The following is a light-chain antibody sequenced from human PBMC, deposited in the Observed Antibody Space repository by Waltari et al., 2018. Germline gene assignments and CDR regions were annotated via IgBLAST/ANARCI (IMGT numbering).Light chain of an antibody. V-gene: IGKV1-5*03. CDR3: QQHNVSPYT. J-gene: IGKJ2*01. CDR2: KSF. CDR1: QSFSNW. Sequence: IQMTKSPSTLSASVADSVTITCRSSQSFSNWLTGYQQKPGKAPKVLIYKSFTLQSGVPSRFSGSGSETEYTLTISSMQHDDFATYYCQQHNVSPYTFGQGTTLEI.